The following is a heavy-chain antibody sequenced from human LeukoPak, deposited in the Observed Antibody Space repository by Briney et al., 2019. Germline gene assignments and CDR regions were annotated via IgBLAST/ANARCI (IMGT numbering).Heavy chain of an antibody. CDR3: ARGDSGYDPYYYYYMDV. D-gene: IGHD5-12*01. V-gene: IGHV1-46*01. CDR1: GYTFTNYY. J-gene: IGHJ6*03. Sequence: ASVKVSCKTSGYTFTNYYIHWVRQAPGQGLEWMGIINPSGGSTSYAQKFQGRVTMTRDTSTSTVYMELSSLRSEDTAVYYCARGDSGYDPYYYYYMDVWGKGTTVTISS. CDR2: INPSGGST.